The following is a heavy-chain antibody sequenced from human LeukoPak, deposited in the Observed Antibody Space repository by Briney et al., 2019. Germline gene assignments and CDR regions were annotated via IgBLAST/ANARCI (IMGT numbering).Heavy chain of an antibody. CDR2: IASDGSST. CDR1: GFTFSSYW. CDR3: ARGRPHGNDY. D-gene: IGHD4-23*01. Sequence: GGSLRLSCAASGFTFSSYWMNWVRQAPGKGLVWVSRIASDGSSTTYADSEKGRFSISRDNAKNTLYLQMNSLRVEDTAVYYCARGRPHGNDYWGQGTLVTVSS. J-gene: IGHJ4*02. V-gene: IGHV3-74*01.